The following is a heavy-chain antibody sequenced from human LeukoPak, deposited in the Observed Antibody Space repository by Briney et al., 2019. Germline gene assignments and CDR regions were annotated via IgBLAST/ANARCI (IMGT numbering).Heavy chain of an antibody. J-gene: IGHJ1*01. Sequence: GASVKVSCKASGYTFTGYYMHWVRQAPGQGLEWMGWINPNSGGTNYAQKFQGRVTMTRDTSISTAYMELSRLRSDDTAVYYCANGDRYSGRLHLERKYFQHWGQGTLVTVSS. V-gene: IGHV1-2*02. D-gene: IGHD1-26*01. CDR1: GYTFTGYY. CDR2: INPNSGGT. CDR3: ANGDRYSGRLHLERKYFQH.